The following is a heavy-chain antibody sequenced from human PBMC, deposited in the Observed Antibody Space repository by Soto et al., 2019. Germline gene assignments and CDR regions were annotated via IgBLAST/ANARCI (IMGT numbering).Heavy chain of an antibody. CDR2: IYYSGST. J-gene: IGHJ4*02. CDR3: ARHRATSDYDFWPEYCFGY. V-gene: IGHV4-31*02. Sequence: TLPLTWTVSGGSISSRGYHRSMIRQHPGKGLEWLGYIYYSGSTYYNPSLKSRVTISVDTSKNQFSLKLSSVTAADTAVYYCARHRATSDYDFWPEYCFGYWGQGTLVTVSS. D-gene: IGHD3-3*01. CDR1: GGSISSRGYH.